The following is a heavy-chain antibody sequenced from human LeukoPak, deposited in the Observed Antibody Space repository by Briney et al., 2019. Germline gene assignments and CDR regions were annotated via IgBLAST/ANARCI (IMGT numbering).Heavy chain of an antibody. CDR3: ARVKVRAGGMDV. V-gene: IGHV3-30-3*01. CDR2: ISYDGSNK. J-gene: IGHJ6*02. Sequence: GGSLRLSCAASGFTFSSYAMHWVRQAPGKGLEWVAVISYDGSNKYYADSVKGRFTISRDNSKNTLYLQMNSLRAEDTAVYYCARVKVRAGGMDVWGQGTTVTVSS. D-gene: IGHD3-10*01. CDR1: GFTFSSYA.